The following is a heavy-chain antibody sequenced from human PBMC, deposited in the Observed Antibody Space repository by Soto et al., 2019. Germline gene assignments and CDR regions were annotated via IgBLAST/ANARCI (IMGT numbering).Heavy chain of an antibody. CDR3: ARDGPLAYCGGDCYSDNWFDP. CDR1: GGSISSYY. Sequence: TSETLSLTCTVSGGSISSYYWSWIRQPAGKGLEWIGRIYTSGSTNYNPSLKSRVTMSVDTSKNQFSLKLSSVTAADTAVYYCARDGPLAYCGGDCYSDNWFDPWGQGTLVTVSS. J-gene: IGHJ5*02. D-gene: IGHD2-21*02. V-gene: IGHV4-4*07. CDR2: IYTSGST.